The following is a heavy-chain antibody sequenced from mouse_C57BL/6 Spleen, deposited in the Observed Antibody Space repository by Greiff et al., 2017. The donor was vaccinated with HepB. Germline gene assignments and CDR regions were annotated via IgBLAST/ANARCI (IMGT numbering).Heavy chain of an antibody. J-gene: IGHJ1*03. CDR3: AREIYYGSSYGYFDV. V-gene: IGHV1-82*01. CDR1: GYAFSSSW. CDR2: IYPGDGDT. D-gene: IGHD1-1*01. Sequence: VQLQQSGPELVKPGASVKISCKASGYAFSSSWMNWVKQRPGKGLEWIGRIYPGDGDTNYNGKFKGKATLTADKSSSTAYMQLSSLTSEDSAVYFCAREIYYGSSYGYFDVWGTGTTVTVSS.